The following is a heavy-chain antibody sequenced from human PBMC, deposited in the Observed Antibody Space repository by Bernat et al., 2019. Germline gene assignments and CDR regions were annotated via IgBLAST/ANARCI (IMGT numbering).Heavy chain of an antibody. J-gene: IGHJ6*02. D-gene: IGHD1-26*01. CDR3: AEDQLSIPSGSYGMDV. CDR2: ISGSGGST. V-gene: IGHV3-23*01. Sequence: EVQLLESGGGLVQPGGSLRLSCAASGFTFSSYAMSWVRQAPGKGLEWASAISGSGGSTYYADSVKGRFTISRDNSKNTLYLQMNSLRAEDTAVYYCAEDQLSIPSGSYGMDVWGQGTTVTVSS. CDR1: GFTFSSYA.